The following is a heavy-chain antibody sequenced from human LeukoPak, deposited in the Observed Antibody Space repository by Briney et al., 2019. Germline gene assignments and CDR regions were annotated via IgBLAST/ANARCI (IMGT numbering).Heavy chain of an antibody. J-gene: IGHJ5*02. Sequence: SETLSLTCTVSGGSISSGGYYWSWIRQHPGKGLEWIGYIYYSGSTYYNPSLKSRVTISVDTSKNQFSLKLSSVTAADTAVYYCARDLPWGAYCGGDCSAGWFDPWGQGTLVTVSS. CDR1: GGSISSGGYY. CDR3: ARDLPWGAYCGGDCSAGWFDP. V-gene: IGHV4-30-4*08. CDR2: IYYSGST. D-gene: IGHD2-21*02.